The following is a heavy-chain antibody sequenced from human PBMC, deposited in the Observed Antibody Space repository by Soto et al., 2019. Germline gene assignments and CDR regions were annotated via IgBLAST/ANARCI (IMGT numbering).Heavy chain of an antibody. CDR1: GGPFSGYY. J-gene: IGHJ4*02. CDR2: INHSGST. V-gene: IGHV4-34*01. D-gene: IGHD3-10*01. CDR3: ARHNYGSGRTYFDY. Sequence: SETLSLTCAVYGGPFSGYYWSWIRQPPGKGLEWIGEINHSGSTNYNPSLKSRVTISVDTSKNQFSLKLSSVTAADTAVYYCARHNYGSGRTYFDYWGQGTLVTVSS.